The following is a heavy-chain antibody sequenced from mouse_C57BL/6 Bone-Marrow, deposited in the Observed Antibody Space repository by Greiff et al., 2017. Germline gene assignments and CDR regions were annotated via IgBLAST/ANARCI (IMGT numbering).Heavy chain of an antibody. CDR1: GFNIKNTY. Sequence: VQLKQSVAELVRPGASVKLSCTASGFNIKNTYMHWVKQRPEQGLEWIGRIDPANGNTKYAPKFQGKATITADTSSNTAYLQLSSLTSEDTAIYYCAVLTTVVATDWYFDVWGTGTTVTVSS. V-gene: IGHV14-3*01. CDR2: IDPANGNT. D-gene: IGHD1-1*01. J-gene: IGHJ1*03. CDR3: AVLTTVVATDWYFDV.